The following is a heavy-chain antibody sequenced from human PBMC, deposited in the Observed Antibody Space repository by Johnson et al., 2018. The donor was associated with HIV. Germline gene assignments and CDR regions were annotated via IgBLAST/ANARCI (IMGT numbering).Heavy chain of an antibody. Sequence: QEQLVESGGGEVQPGRSLRLSCAASGFTFSSSGMLWVRQAPGKGLGWVAVISSVGGSHYYADSVKGRFTVSRDNSKNMLYLQINSLRPEDTAVYYCAKERTAMVAPLDAGGQGTRVTVSS. CDR1: GFTFSSSG. J-gene: IGHJ3*01. D-gene: IGHD5-18*01. V-gene: IGHV3-30*18. CDR2: ISSVGGSH. CDR3: AKERTAMVAPLDA.